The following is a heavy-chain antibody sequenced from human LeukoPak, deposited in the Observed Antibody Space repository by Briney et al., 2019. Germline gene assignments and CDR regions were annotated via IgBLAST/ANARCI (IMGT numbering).Heavy chain of an antibody. Sequence: GGSLRLSCAASGFTFSSYGMHWVRQATGKGLEWVAVIWYDGSNKYYTDSVKGRFTISRDNSKNTLYLQMNSLRAEDTAVYYCARPTYGDQYYYGMDVWGQGTTVTVSS. CDR2: IWYDGSNK. D-gene: IGHD4-17*01. V-gene: IGHV3-33*01. CDR1: GFTFSSYG. CDR3: ARPTYGDQYYYGMDV. J-gene: IGHJ6*02.